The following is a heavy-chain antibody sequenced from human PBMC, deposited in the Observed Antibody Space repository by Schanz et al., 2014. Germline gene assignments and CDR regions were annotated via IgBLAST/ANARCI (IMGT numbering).Heavy chain of an antibody. D-gene: IGHD1-26*01. J-gene: IGHJ4*02. V-gene: IGHV3-48*02. CDR3: ARRYSGRYCFDY. CDR1: GFTFSSHS. Sequence: VQLVESGGDVVQPGRSLRLSCVASGFTFSSHSMNWVRQAPGQGLEWLSYISGSGNTIYYADSVKGRFTISRDNAKNSLSLQMDRLRDEDTAVYYCARRYSGRYCFDYWGQGTLVAVSS. CDR2: ISGSGNTI.